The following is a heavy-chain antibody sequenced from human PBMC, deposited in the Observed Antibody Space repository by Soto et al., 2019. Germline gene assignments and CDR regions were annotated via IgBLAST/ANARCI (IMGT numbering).Heavy chain of an antibody. J-gene: IGHJ6*02. D-gene: IGHD5-18*01. CDR2: IYHSGST. CDR1: GGSFSGYY. CDR3: ARGSHVDTAADGMDV. V-gene: IGHV4-34*01. Sequence: SETLSLTCAVYGGSFSGYYWTWIRQPPGTGLEWIGAIYHSGSTNYNPSLKSRVTISVDKSKNQFSLKLSSVTAADTAVYYCARGSHVDTAADGMDVWGQGTRFTIAS.